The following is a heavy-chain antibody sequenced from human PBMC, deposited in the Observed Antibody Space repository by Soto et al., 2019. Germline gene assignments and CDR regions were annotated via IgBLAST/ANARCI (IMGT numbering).Heavy chain of an antibody. D-gene: IGHD2-8*02. Sequence: SETLSLTCAVYGGSFSGYHGTWIRQPPGTGLEWIGEINHSGSTNYNPSLKSRVTISVDTSKNQFSLKLTSVTAADTAVYYCARDKITGLFDYWGQGTLVTVSS. CDR1: GGSFSGYH. CDR2: INHSGST. CDR3: ARDKITGLFDY. V-gene: IGHV4-34*01. J-gene: IGHJ4*02.